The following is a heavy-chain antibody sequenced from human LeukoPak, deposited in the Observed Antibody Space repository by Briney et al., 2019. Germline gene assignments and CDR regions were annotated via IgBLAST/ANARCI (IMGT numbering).Heavy chain of an antibody. CDR2: ISWDGSST. J-gene: IGHJ4*02. D-gene: IGHD6-19*01. V-gene: IGHV3-43*01. CDR3: AKGPVQLGAVAGTFGSEIWY. CDR1: GFTFDDYT. Sequence: GGSLRLSCAASGFTFDDYTMRWVRQAPGKGLEWVSLISWDGSSTYYSDSVKGRFTISRDNSKNSLYLQMNSLRTEDTALYYCAKGPVQLGAVAGTFGSEIWYWGQGTLVTVSS.